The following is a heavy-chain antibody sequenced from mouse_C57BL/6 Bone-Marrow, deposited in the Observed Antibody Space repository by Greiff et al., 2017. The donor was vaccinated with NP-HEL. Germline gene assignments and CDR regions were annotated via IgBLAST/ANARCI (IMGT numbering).Heavy chain of an antibody. CDR1: GYTFTDYE. Sequence: VKLVESGAELVRPGASVTLSCKASGYTFTDYEMHWVKQTPVHGLEWIGAIDPETGGTAYNQKFKGKAILTADKSSSTAYMELRSLTSEDSAVYYCTRLEGLRRGFAYWGQGTLVTVSA. J-gene: IGHJ3*01. CDR2: IDPETGGT. CDR3: TRLEGLRRGFAY. D-gene: IGHD2-4*01. V-gene: IGHV1-15*01.